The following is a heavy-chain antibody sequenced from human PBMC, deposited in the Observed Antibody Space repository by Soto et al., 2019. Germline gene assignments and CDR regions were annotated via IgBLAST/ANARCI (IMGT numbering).Heavy chain of an antibody. CDR3: ARGFEAVAVFSVGEPYYYYMDV. J-gene: IGHJ6*03. CDR1: GGSFSGYY. V-gene: IGHV4-34*01. Sequence: QVQLQQWGTGLLKPSETLSLTCAVYGGSFSGYYWSWIRQPPGKGLEWIGEINHSGSTNYNPSLKRRVTISVDPSKNQFSLKLSSVTAADTAVYYCARGFEAVAVFSVGEPYYYYMDVWGKGTTVTVSS. CDR2: INHSGST. D-gene: IGHD6-19*01.